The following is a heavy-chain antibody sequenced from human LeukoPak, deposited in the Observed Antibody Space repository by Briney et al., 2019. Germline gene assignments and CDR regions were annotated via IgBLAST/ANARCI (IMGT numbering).Heavy chain of an antibody. Sequence: GGSLRLSCAASGFTFSSYAMSWVRQAPGKGLEWVSAISGSGGSTYYADSVKGRFTIFRDNSKNTLYLQMNSLRAEDTAVYYCAKDPLRWYRGAFDYWGQGTLVTVSS. CDR3: AKDPLRWYRGAFDY. D-gene: IGHD4-23*01. CDR1: GFTFSSYA. V-gene: IGHV3-23*01. CDR2: ISGSGGST. J-gene: IGHJ4*02.